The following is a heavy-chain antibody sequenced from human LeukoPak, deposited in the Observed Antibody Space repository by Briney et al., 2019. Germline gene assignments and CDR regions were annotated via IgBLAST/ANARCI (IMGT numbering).Heavy chain of an antibody. CDR3: AREDASAFDI. Sequence: GGSLRLSCGASGFTFDDYWMSWVRQAPGQGLEWVANINQDGSEKYYLDSAKGRFTISRDNAKNSLFLQMNTLRAEDTAVYYCAREDASAFDIWGQGTMVSVSS. CDR2: INQDGSEK. CDR1: GFTFDDYW. V-gene: IGHV3-7*01. J-gene: IGHJ3*02.